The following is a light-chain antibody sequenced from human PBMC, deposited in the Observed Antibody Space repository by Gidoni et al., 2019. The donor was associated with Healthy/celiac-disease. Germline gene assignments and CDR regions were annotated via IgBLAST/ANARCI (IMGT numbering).Light chain of an antibody. CDR3: QQYNNWPPYT. Sequence: EIVMTQSPATLSVSPGERATLSCRASQSVSSNLAWYQQKPGQAPRLLIYGASTRATGIPEKVLVDIDSSLQSEDFAVYYCQQYNNWPPYTFGQGTKLEIK. CDR1: QSVSSN. J-gene: IGKJ2*01. V-gene: IGKV3-15*01. CDR2: GAS.